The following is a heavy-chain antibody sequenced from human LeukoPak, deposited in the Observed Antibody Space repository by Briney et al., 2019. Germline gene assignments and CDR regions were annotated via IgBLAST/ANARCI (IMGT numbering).Heavy chain of an antibody. D-gene: IGHD4-17*01. J-gene: IGHJ5*02. CDR1: GGTFNNSA. Sequence: SVKVSCKTSGGTFNNSAISWVRQAPGQGLEWLGGIMPVFGTAGYAQKFQGRVTITKDESTRTVYLELTSLTSDDTAVYYCARDVHGDYGSGWFDPWGQGTLVSVSS. V-gene: IGHV1-69*05. CDR3: ARDVHGDYGSGWFDP. CDR2: IMPVFGTA.